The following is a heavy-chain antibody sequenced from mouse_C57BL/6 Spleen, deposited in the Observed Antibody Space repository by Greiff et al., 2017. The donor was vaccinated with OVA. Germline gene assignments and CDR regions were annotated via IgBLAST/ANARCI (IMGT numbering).Heavy chain of an antibody. CDR3: ATAYYSNSNYAMDY. CDR2: IWSGGST. V-gene: IGHV2-2*01. Sequence: VKLVESGPGLVQPSQSLSITCTVSGFSLTSYGVHWVRQSPGKGLEWLGVIWSGGSTDYNAAFISRLSISKDNSKSQVFFKMNSLQADDTAIYYCATAYYSNSNYAMDYWGQGTSVTVSS. J-gene: IGHJ4*01. D-gene: IGHD2-5*01. CDR1: GFSLTSYG.